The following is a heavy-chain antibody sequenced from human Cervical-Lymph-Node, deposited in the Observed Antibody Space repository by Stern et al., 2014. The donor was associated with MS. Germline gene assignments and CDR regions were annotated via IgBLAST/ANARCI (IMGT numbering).Heavy chain of an antibody. D-gene: IGHD2-21*01. CDR1: GFSFSSHS. J-gene: IGHJ4*02. CDR2: ISSNTGAT. V-gene: IGHV3-48*01. CDR3: ARDPGQGDDWYYFDY. Sequence: EVQLEESGGGLVQPGGSLRLSCAASGFSFSSHSMAWVRQAPGKGLEWISYISSNTGATYYADCVRGRFTISRDNAKDSLFLQMSSLRAEDTAVYYCARDPGQGDDWYYFDYWGQGTLVTVSS.